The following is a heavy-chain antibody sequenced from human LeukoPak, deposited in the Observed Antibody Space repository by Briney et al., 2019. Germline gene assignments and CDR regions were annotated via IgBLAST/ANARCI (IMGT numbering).Heavy chain of an antibody. V-gene: IGHV4-59*01. CDR1: GGSISSYY. J-gene: IGHJ6*03. CDR3: ARVGFYGAYYYYYMDV. CDR2: IYYSGST. Sequence: SETLSLTCTVSGGSISSYYWSWIRQPPGKGLEWIGYIYYSGSTNYNPSLKSRVTISVDTSKNQFSLKLSSVTAADTAVYYCARVGFYGAYYYYYMDVWGKGTTVTVSS. D-gene: IGHD4-17*01.